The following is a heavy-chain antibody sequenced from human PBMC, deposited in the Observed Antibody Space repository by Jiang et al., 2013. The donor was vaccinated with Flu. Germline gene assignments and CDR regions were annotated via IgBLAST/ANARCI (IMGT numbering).Heavy chain of an antibody. CDR2: ISGSGGST. J-gene: IGHJ3*02. V-gene: IGHV3-23*04. D-gene: IGHD3-16*01. CDR1: GFTFSSYA. Sequence: VQLVESGGGLVQPGGSLRLSCAASGFTFSSYAMSWVRQAPGKGLEWVSAISGSGGSTYYADSVKGRFTISRDNSKNTLYLQMNSLRAEDTAVYYCAKDLAEGYGYVWVNAFDIWGQGTMVTVSS. CDR3: AKDLAEGYGYVWVNAFDI.